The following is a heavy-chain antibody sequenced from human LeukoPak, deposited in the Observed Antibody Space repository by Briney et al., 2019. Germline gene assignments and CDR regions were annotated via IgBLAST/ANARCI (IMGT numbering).Heavy chain of an antibody. V-gene: IGHV4-59*08. CDR3: ARHQGQLAIDY. Sequence: SETLSLTCTVPGGSISRYYWSWIRQPPGKGLGWIGYIYYSGSTNYNPYLKSRVTISVDTSKNQFSLKLSSVTAADTAVYYCARHQGQLAIDYWGQGTLVTVSS. CDR1: GGSISRYY. CDR2: IYYSGST. D-gene: IGHD6-6*01. J-gene: IGHJ4*02.